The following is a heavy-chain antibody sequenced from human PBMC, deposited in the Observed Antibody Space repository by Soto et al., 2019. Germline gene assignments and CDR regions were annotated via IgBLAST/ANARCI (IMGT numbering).Heavy chain of an antibody. Sequence: QVQLVQSGAEVKKPGSSVKVSCKASGGTFSSYTISWVRQAPGQGLEWMGRIIPILGIANYAQKFQGRVTITADKSTSTAYMEQSSLRSDDTAVYYCASLCGYDSSGYLSWGQGTLVTVSS. J-gene: IGHJ4*02. D-gene: IGHD3-22*01. CDR1: GGTFSSYT. CDR3: ASLCGYDSSGYLS. CDR2: IIPILGIA. V-gene: IGHV1-69*02.